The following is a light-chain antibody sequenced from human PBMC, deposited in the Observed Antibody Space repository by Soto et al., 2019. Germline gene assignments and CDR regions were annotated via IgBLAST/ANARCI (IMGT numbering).Light chain of an antibody. V-gene: IGKV1-12*01. CDR1: REISAC. CDR3: QQTNSFPRT. CDR2: STS. Sequence: DIKMTQSPFPVFDSVGDRVTITCRAGREISACLAWHQQKPGKAPNLLIYSTSSLQSGVPSRFSGSGSGTDFTLTISSLQPEDFATYYCQQTNSFPRTFGQGTKLEIK. J-gene: IGKJ2*01.